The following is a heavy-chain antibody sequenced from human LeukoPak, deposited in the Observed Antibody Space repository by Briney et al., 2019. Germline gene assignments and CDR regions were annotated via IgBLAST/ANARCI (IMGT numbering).Heavy chain of an antibody. CDR1: GFTYSSHE. CDR3: ARLPEQWLVDDAFDI. Sequence: GGSLRLSCAASGFTYSSHEMNWVRQAPGKGLEWVSYISSSGSTIYYADSVKGRFTISRDNAKNSLYLQMNSLRAEDTAVYYCARLPEQWLVDDAFDIWGQGTMVTVSS. V-gene: IGHV3-48*03. CDR2: ISSSGSTI. J-gene: IGHJ3*02. D-gene: IGHD6-19*01.